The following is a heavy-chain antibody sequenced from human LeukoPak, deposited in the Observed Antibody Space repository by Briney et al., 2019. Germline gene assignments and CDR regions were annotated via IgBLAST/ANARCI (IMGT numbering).Heavy chain of an antibody. Sequence: PSETLSLTCAVYGGSFSGYYWSWIRQPPGKGLEWIGEINHSGSTNYNPSLKSRVTISVDTSKNQFSLKLSSVTAADTAVYYCASDSRAAGLPSSNNWFDPWGQGTLVTVSS. V-gene: IGHV4-34*01. D-gene: IGHD6-13*01. J-gene: IGHJ5*02. CDR3: ASDSRAAGLPSSNNWFDP. CDR1: GGSFSGYY. CDR2: INHSGST.